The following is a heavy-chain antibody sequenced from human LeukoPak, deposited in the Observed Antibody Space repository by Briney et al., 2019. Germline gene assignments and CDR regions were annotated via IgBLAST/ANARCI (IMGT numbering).Heavy chain of an antibody. CDR1: GYTFTSYD. D-gene: IGHD5-12*01. Sequence: ASVKVSCKASGYTFTSYDINWVRQATGQGLEWMGWMNPNSGNTGYAQKFQGRVTMTRNTSISTAYMELSSLRSVDTAAYYCARARDGGYVGDYWGQGTLVTVSS. CDR3: ARARDGGYVGDY. CDR2: MNPNSGNT. J-gene: IGHJ4*02. V-gene: IGHV1-8*01.